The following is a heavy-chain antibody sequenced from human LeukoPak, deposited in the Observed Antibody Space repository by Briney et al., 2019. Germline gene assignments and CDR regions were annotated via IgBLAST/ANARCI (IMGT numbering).Heavy chain of an antibody. J-gene: IGHJ4*02. CDR2: ISSTSSTI. Sequence: GGSLILSCAASGFTFSSYSMSWVRQAPGKGLEWVSYISSTSSTIYYADSVKGRFTISRDNAKNSLYLQTNSLRDEDTAVYYCARSGNYDCWGQGTLVTVSS. CDR1: GFTFSSYS. CDR3: ARSGNYDC. V-gene: IGHV3-48*02. D-gene: IGHD1-1*01.